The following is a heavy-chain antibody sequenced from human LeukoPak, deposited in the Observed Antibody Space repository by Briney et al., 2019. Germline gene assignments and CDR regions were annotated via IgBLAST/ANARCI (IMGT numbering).Heavy chain of an antibody. CDR3: AKAVAARPDVGYFDY. CDR1: GFTFTSYW. D-gene: IGHD6-6*01. V-gene: IGHV3-23*01. J-gene: IGHJ4*02. Sequence: PGGSLRLSCAVSGFTFTSYWMSWVRQAPGKGLEWVSAISGSGGSTYYADSVKGRFTISRDNSKNTLYLQMNSLRAEDTAVYYCAKAVAARPDVGYFDYWGQGTLVTVSS. CDR2: ISGSGGST.